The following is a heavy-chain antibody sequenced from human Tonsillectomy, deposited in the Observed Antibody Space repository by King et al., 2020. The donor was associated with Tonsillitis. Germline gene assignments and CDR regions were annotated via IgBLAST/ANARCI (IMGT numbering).Heavy chain of an antibody. V-gene: IGHV3-20*04. CDR2: INWKGGST. Sequence: QLVQSGGGVVRPGGSLRLSCAASGFTFDDYGMSWVRQAPGKGLEWVSGINWKGGSTGYADSVKGRFTISRDNAKNSLYLQMNSLRAEDTALYYCARSRAVYYDFWSGYWDYWGQGTLVTVSS. CDR3: ARSRAVYYDFWSGYWDY. D-gene: IGHD3-3*01. J-gene: IGHJ4*02. CDR1: GFTFDDYG.